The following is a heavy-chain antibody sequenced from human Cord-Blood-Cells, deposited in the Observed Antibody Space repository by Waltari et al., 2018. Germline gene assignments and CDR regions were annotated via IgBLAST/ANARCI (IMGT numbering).Heavy chain of an antibody. CDR1: GGSISSSSYY. CDR3: ARQGGYYGSGSYYDY. V-gene: IGHV4-39*01. CDR2: IYYSGST. D-gene: IGHD3-10*01. Sequence: QLQLQESGPGLVKPSETLSLTCTVSGGSISSSSYYWGWIRQPPGKGLEWIGSIYYSGSTYYNPSLKSRVTISVDTSKNQFSPKLSSVTAADTAVYYCARQGGYYGSGSYYDYWGQGTLVTVSS. J-gene: IGHJ4*02.